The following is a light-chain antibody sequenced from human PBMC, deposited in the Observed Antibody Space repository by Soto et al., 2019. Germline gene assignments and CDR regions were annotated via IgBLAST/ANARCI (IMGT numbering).Light chain of an antibody. V-gene: IGLV2-8*01. CDR2: EVS. Sequence: QSALTQPPTASASPGQSVTISCPGTSRDVGGYNYVSWYQQHPGKAPKLMIYEVSKRPSGVPDRFSGSKSGNTASLTVSGLQAEDEADYYCSSYVATNSYVFGTGTKVTVL. CDR3: SSYVATNSYV. J-gene: IGLJ1*01. CDR1: SRDVGGYNY.